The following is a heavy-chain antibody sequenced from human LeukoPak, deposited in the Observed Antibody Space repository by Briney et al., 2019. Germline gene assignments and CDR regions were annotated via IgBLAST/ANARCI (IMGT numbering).Heavy chain of an antibody. D-gene: IGHD1-26*01. Sequence: SSETLSLTCTVSGYSISSGYYWGWIRQPPGEGLEWIASIYHSGSTYHNPSLKSRVTISVDTSKQQFSLKLSSVTAADTAVYYCASGISGSYYGRPFGYWGQGTLVTVSS. CDR3: ASGISGSYYGRPFGY. CDR2: IYHSGST. J-gene: IGHJ4*02. CDR1: GYSISSGYY. V-gene: IGHV4-38-2*02.